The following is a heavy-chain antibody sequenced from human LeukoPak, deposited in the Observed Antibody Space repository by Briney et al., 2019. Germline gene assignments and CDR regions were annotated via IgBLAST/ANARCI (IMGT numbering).Heavy chain of an antibody. J-gene: IGHJ3*01. Sequence: GASVKVSCKASGYTFTNYYIHWVRQAPGQGLEWMGVIKPGGDSTSSARIFQGRVYMTSDTSTSTVYMELSGLRSDDTAVYYCARVRDGYNDAYDVWGQGTMVTVSS. V-gene: IGHV1-46*01. CDR2: IKPGGDST. CDR3: ARVRDGYNDAYDV. D-gene: IGHD5-24*01. CDR1: GYTFTNYY.